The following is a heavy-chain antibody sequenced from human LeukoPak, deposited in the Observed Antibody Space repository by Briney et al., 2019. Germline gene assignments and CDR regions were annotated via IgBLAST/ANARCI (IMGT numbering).Heavy chain of an antibody. CDR1: GLTVSTNY. J-gene: IGHJ4*02. Sequence: GGSLRLSCVASGLTVSTNYMSWVRQAPGKGLERVSVIYSGGSTHYADSVKGRFTISRDTSKNTLYLQMDSLRAEDTAVYYCARDADRGWYPYWGQGTLVIVSS. V-gene: IGHV3-53*01. CDR3: ARDADRGWYPY. D-gene: IGHD6-19*01. CDR2: IYSGGST.